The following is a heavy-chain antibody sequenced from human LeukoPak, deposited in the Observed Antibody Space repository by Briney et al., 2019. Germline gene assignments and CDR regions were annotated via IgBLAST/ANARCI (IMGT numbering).Heavy chain of an antibody. CDR1: GFTFSSYS. CDR3: ARTGDIVVVPAAIPPYYFDY. Sequence: GGSLRLSCAASGFTFSSYSMNWVRQAPGKGLEWVSYISSSSTIYYADSVKGRFTISRDNAKNSLYLQMNSLRAEDTAVYYCARTGDIVVVPAAIPPYYFDYWGQGTLVTVSS. CDR2: ISSSSTI. V-gene: IGHV3-48*01. J-gene: IGHJ4*02. D-gene: IGHD2-2*02.